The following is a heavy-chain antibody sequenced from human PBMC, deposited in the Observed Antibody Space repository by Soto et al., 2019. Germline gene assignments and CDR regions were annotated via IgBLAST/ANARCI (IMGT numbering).Heavy chain of an antibody. Sequence: DVQLVESGGGLVQPGGSLRLSCAASGFTFRSYNMNWVRQAPGKGLDWVSYISSSSTTIYYAASVKGRFTISRDNAKNSLYLQMNSLRDDDTAMYYCARGGTIAVTTIGDYWGQGTLVTVSS. J-gene: IGHJ4*01. CDR2: ISSSSTTI. CDR3: ARGGTIAVTTIGDY. D-gene: IGHD5-12*01. V-gene: IGHV3-48*02. CDR1: GFTFRSYN.